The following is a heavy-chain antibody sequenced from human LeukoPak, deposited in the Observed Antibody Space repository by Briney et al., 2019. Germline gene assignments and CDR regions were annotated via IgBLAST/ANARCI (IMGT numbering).Heavy chain of an antibody. D-gene: IGHD6-6*01. CDR2: ISAGGSST. V-gene: IGHV3-23*01. CDR3: AKDDRQLVRSPDY. Sequence: GGSLRLSCAASGFTFSSYAMSWVRKAPGKGLEWVSGISAGGSSTNYADSVKGRFTISRDNSKNTLYLQMNSLRTEDTAIFYCAKDDRQLVRSPDYWGQGTLVTVSS. CDR1: GFTFSSYA. J-gene: IGHJ4*02.